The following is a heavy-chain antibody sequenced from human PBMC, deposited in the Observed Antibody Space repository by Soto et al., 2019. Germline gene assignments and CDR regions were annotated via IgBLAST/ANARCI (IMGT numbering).Heavy chain of an antibody. V-gene: IGHV1-18*01. CDR1: GYTFTSYG. J-gene: IGHJ3*02. CDR3: ARDLTSDYYDSSGYGDAFDI. D-gene: IGHD3-22*01. CDR2: ISAYNGNT. Sequence: ASVKVSCKASGYTFTSYGISWVRQAPGQGLEWMGWISAYNGNTNYAQKLQGRVTMTTDTSTSTAYMELRSLRSDDTAVYYCARDLTSDYYDSSGYGDAFDIWGQGTMVT.